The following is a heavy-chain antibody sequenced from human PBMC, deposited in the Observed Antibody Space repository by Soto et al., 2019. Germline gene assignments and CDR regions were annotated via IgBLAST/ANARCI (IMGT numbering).Heavy chain of an antibody. CDR1: GFTFSSYW. CDR3: APSTAAPGNY. D-gene: IGHD6-13*01. J-gene: IGHJ4*02. V-gene: IGHV3-7*01. CDR2: VKQDGSAT. Sequence: GVLRLSCAASGFTFSSYWMSWVRQAPGKGLEGVANVKQDGSATYYVDSVRGRFPISRDNAKNSLYLQMNRLRVEDTAVYYCAPSTAAPGNYGGQGTLVTVSS.